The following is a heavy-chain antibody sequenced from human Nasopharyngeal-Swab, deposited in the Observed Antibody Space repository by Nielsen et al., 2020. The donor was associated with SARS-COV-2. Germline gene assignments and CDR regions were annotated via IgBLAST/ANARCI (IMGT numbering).Heavy chain of an antibody. D-gene: IGHD1-26*01. CDR2: TYYRSKWYN. CDR3: ARDLSGSSLYYYYGMDV. J-gene: IGHJ6*02. Sequence: SQTLSLTCSISGDSVSSNSAAWNWIRQSPSRGLLWLGRTYYRSKWYNDYAVSVKSRITINPDTSKNQFSLQLNSVTPEDTAVYYCARDLSGSSLYYYYGMDVWGQGTTVTVSS. CDR1: GDSVSSNSAA. V-gene: IGHV6-1*01.